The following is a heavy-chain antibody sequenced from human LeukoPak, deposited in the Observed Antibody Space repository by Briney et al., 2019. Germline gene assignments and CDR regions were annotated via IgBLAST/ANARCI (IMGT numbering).Heavy chain of an antibody. CDR3: ARPSCSSTSCYEGNAFDI. CDR2: ISYDGSNK. CDR1: GFTFSSYA. Sequence: GRSLRLSCAASGFTFSSYAIHWVRQAPGKGLEWVAVISYDGSNKYYADSVKGRFTISRDNSKNTLYLQMNSLRAEDTAVYYCARPSCSSTSCYEGNAFDIWGQGTMVTVSS. J-gene: IGHJ3*02. D-gene: IGHD2-2*01. V-gene: IGHV3-30*04.